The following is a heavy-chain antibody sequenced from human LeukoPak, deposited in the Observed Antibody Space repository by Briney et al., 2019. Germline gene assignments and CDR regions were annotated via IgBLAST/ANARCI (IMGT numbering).Heavy chain of an antibody. Sequence: SETLSLTCSSSGGSISNKYWRWIRQAPGKELEWIVYVYYTGSTSYNPSLKSRVTVSLDTSKDRFSLKLTSVTAADTAVYYCARHSNPQIVVVPAAYEDYFDYWGPGTLVTVSS. D-gene: IGHD2-2*01. CDR1: GGSISNKY. V-gene: IGHV4-59*08. CDR3: ARHSNPQIVVVPAAYEDYFDY. CDR2: VYYTGST. J-gene: IGHJ4*02.